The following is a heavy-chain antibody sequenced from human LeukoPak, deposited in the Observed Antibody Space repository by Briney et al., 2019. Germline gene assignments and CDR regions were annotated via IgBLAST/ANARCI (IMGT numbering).Heavy chain of an antibody. Sequence: SETLSLTCTVSGGSISSSSYYWGWIRQPPGKGLEWIGSIYYSGSTYYNPSLKSRVTISVDTSKNQFSLKLSSVTAADTAVYYCARHPSEFGYCSSTSCSQDYWGQGTLVTVSS. CDR3: ARHPSEFGYCSSTSCSQDY. CDR1: GGSISSSSYY. D-gene: IGHD2-2*01. J-gene: IGHJ4*02. CDR2: IYYSGST. V-gene: IGHV4-39*01.